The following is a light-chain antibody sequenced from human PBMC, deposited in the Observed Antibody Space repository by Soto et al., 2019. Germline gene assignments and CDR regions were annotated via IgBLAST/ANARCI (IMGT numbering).Light chain of an antibody. CDR3: TSYVGSNNFV. J-gene: IGLJ1*01. CDR1: SSDIGDYNY. CDR2: EVS. V-gene: IGLV2-8*01. Sequence: QSALTQPPSASGSPGQSVTISCTGTSSDIGDYNYVSWYQHHPGKAPKLMIYEVSKRPSGVPDRFSGSKSGNTASLTVSGLQAEDEADYYCTSYVGSNNFVFGSWTKLTVL.